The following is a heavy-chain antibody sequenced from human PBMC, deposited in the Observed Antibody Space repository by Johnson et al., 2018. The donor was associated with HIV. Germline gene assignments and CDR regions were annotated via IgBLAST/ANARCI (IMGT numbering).Heavy chain of an antibody. CDR2: LNWNGGST. V-gene: IGHV3-20*04. D-gene: IGHD2-21*01. CDR3: ARARVIAGAFDI. J-gene: IGHJ3*02. CDR1: GFTFDDYD. Sequence: VQLVESGGDVVRPGGSLRLSCAASGFTFDDYDMTWVRQPPGTGLEWVSGLNWNGGSTGYAESVKGRFTISRDNAKKSLFLQMNSLRAEDTAVYYCARARVIAGAFDIWGQGTMVTVSS.